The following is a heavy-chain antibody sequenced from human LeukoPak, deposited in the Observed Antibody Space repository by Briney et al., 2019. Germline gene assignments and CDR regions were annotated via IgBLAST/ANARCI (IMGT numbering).Heavy chain of an antibody. V-gene: IGHV3-30*18. CDR2: ISYDGSNK. CDR1: GFTFSSYG. Sequence: GGSLRLSCAASGFTFSSYGMHWVRQAPGKGLEWVAVISYDGSNKYYADSVKGRFTISRDNSKNTLYLQMNSLRAEDTAVYYCAKEGPYGVPDYWGQGTLVTVSS. J-gene: IGHJ4*02. D-gene: IGHD4-17*01. CDR3: AKEGPYGVPDY.